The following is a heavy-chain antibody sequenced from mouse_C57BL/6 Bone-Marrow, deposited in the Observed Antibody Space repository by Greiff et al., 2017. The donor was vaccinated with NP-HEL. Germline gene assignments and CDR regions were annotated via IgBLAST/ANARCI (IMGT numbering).Heavy chain of an antibody. J-gene: IGHJ3*01. V-gene: IGHV14-4*01. CDR3: TPQMGPFAY. CDR2: IDPENGDT. D-gene: IGHD4-1*01. Sequence: EVMLVESGAELVRPGASVKLSCTASGFNIKDDYMHWVKQRPEQGLEWIGWIDPENGDTEYASKFQGKATITAYTSSNTAYLQLSSLTSEDTAVYYCTPQMGPFAYWGQGTLVTVSA. CDR1: GFNIKDDY.